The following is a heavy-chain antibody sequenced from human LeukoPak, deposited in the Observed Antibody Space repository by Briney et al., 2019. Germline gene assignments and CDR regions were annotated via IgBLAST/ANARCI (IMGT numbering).Heavy chain of an antibody. D-gene: IGHD3-3*01. CDR2: ISHDGTIE. V-gene: IGHV3-30*04. J-gene: IGHJ4*02. CDR3: ARSRYDFWSGYPNGFFDY. Sequence: GGSLRLSCVASGFIFSSCAMYWVRQAPGKGLEWVAVISHDGTIEYYTDSVKGRFTISRDNAKNSLYLQMNSLRAEDTAVYYCARSRYDFWSGYPNGFFDYWGQGTLVTVSS. CDR1: GFIFSSCA.